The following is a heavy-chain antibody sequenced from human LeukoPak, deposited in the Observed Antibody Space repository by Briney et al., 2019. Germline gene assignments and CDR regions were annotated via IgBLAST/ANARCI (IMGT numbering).Heavy chain of an antibody. CDR1: GGPLSRIY. CDR2: FYYSGST. D-gene: IGHD1-26*01. Sequence: KPSVPLSLPCTLSGGPLSRIYGRWIPEPPGKGLEGICYFYYSGSTNYNPSLKSRVTISVDTSKNQFSLKLSSVTAADTAVYYCARHDMDIAGAGLDYFDYWGQGTLVTVSS. CDR3: ARHDMDIAGAGLDYFDY. J-gene: IGHJ4*02. V-gene: IGHV4-59*08.